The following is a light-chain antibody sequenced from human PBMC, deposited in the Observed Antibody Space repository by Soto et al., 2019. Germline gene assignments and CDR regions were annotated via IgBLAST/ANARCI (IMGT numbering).Light chain of an antibody. CDR3: QQANSFPYT. V-gene: IGKV1-12*01. CDR1: QGISSR. Sequence: DIQMTQSPASVSASVGDSVTITCRASQGISSRLAWYQQKPGKAPKLLIYAASSLQSGVPSRFSSSGSGTDFTLTISSLQPEDVATYYCQQANSFPYTFGQGTKLEIK. CDR2: AAS. J-gene: IGKJ2*01.